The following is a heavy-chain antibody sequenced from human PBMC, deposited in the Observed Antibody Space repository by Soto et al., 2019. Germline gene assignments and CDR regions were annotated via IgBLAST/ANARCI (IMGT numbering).Heavy chain of an antibody. CDR1: GYTFTSYD. V-gene: IGHV1-8*01. Sequence: ASVKVSCKASGYTFTSYDINWVRQATGQGLEWMGRMNPNSGNTGYAQKFQGRVTMTRNTSTSTAYMELSSLRSEDTAVYYSARSFNYFVSGSYYKGVRLYYYYMDVWGKGTTVTVSS. J-gene: IGHJ6*03. D-gene: IGHD3-10*01. CDR2: MNPNSGNT. CDR3: ARSFNYFVSGSYYKGVRLYYYYMDV.